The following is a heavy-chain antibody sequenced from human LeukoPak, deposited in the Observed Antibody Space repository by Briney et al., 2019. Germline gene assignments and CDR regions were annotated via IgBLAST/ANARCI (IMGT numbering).Heavy chain of an antibody. J-gene: IGHJ4*02. CDR3: ASRWERLAYDY. Sequence: GGSLRLSCAASGFTFSSYAMHWVRQAPGKGLEWVAVISYDGSNKYYADSVKGRFTISRDNSKNTLYLQMNSLRAEDTAVYYCASRWERLAYDYWGQGTLVTVSS. CDR2: ISYDGSNK. D-gene: IGHD1-26*01. V-gene: IGHV3-30*04. CDR1: GFTFSSYA.